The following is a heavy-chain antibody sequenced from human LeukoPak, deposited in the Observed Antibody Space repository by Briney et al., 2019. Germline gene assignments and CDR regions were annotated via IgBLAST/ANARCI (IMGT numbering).Heavy chain of an antibody. D-gene: IGHD3-22*01. Sequence: ASVKVSCKASGYTFTSYGISWVRQAPGQGLEWMGWISAYNGNTNYAQKLQGRVTMTTDTSTSTAYMELRSLRSDDTAVYYCATGDSSGYYSTFFDYWDQGTLVTVSS. V-gene: IGHV1-18*01. CDR2: ISAYNGNT. CDR1: GYTFTSYG. CDR3: ATGDSSGYYSTFFDY. J-gene: IGHJ4*02.